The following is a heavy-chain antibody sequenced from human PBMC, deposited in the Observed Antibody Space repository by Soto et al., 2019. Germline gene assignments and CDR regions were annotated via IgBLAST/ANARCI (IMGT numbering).Heavy chain of an antibody. Sequence: QITLKESGPTLVKPTQTLTLTCTFSGFSLSTSGVGVGWFRQPPGKALEWLALIYWDDDKRYSPSLKNRLTITKDTSKNQVVLTMTNMDPVDTATYYCAHSYSSSWYPSFDYWGQGTLVTVSS. CDR2: IYWDDDK. V-gene: IGHV2-5*02. CDR3: AHSYSSSWYPSFDY. CDR1: GFSLSTSGVG. J-gene: IGHJ4*02. D-gene: IGHD6-13*01.